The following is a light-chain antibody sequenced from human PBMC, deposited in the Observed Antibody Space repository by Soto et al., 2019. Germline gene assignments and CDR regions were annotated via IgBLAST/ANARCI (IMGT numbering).Light chain of an antibody. Sequence: QLVLTQSPSASASLGASVKLTCTLSRGHSNYAIAWHQQQPEKGPRYLMKLNSDGSHSKGDGIPDRFSGSSSGAERYLTISGLQSEDEADYYCQTWGTGLYVVFGGGTKLTVL. CDR3: QTWGTGLYVV. CDR1: RGHSNYA. V-gene: IGLV4-69*01. CDR2: LNSDGSH. J-gene: IGLJ2*01.